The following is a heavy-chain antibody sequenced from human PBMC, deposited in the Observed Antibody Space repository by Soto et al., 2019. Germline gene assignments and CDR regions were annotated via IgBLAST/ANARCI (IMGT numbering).Heavy chain of an antibody. D-gene: IGHD6-6*01. CDR1: EFTFSDYY. CDR3: ARAQYSSSSAFDY. V-gene: IGHV3-11*01. J-gene: IGHJ4*02. CDR2: ISTSGSTL. Sequence: QVQLVESGGGLVKPGGSLRLSCAASEFTFSDYYMNWIRQAPGKGLEWVSYISTSGSTLYYADSVKGRFTISRHNAKNSLYLQMNSLSAADTAVYYCARAQYSSSSAFDYWGQGNLVTVSA.